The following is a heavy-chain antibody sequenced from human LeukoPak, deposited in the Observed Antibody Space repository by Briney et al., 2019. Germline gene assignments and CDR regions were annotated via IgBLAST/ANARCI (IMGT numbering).Heavy chain of an antibody. D-gene: IGHD3-9*01. CDR1: GFTFDDYA. J-gene: IGHJ4*02. CDR3: AKEPYYDILTGYTYFDY. V-gene: IGHV3-9*01. CDR2: ISWNSGSI. Sequence: GRSLRLSCAASGFTFDDYAMHWVRQAPGKGLEWVSGISWNSGSIGYADSVKGRFTISRDNAKNSLYLQMNSLRAEDTALYYCAKEPYYDILTGYTYFDYWGQGTLVTVSS.